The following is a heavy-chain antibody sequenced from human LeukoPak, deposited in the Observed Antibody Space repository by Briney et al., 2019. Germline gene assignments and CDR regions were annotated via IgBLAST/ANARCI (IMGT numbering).Heavy chain of an antibody. CDR3: ACRYCSGGSCYRQGDNWFDP. Sequence: PSETLSLTCAVYGGSFSGYYWSWIRQPPGKGLEWIGEINHSGSTNYNPSLKSRVTISVDTSKNQFSLKLSSVTAADTAVYYCACRYCSGGSCYRQGDNWFDPWGQGTLVTVSS. CDR1: GGSFSGYY. J-gene: IGHJ5*02. CDR2: INHSGST. D-gene: IGHD2-15*01. V-gene: IGHV4-34*01.